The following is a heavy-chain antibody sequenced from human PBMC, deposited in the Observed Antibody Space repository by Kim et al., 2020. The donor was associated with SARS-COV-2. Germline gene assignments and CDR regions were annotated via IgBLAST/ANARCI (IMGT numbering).Heavy chain of an antibody. Sequence: ASVKVSCKASGYTFTSYAMHWVRQAPGQRLEWMGWINAGNGNTKYSQKFQGRVTITRDTSASTAYMELSSLRSEDTAVYYCAGSGTVYSSSWLTSYYFDYWGQGTLVTVSS. V-gene: IGHV1-3*01. J-gene: IGHJ4*02. CDR1: GYTFTSYA. CDR2: INAGNGNT. CDR3: AGSGTVYSSSWLTSYYFDY. D-gene: IGHD6-13*01.